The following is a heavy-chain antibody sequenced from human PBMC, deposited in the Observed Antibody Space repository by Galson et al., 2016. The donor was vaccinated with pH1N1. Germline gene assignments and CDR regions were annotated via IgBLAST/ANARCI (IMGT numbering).Heavy chain of an antibody. V-gene: IGHV3-23*01. J-gene: IGHJ5*02. Sequence: SLRLSCAATGFNFGNYAMSWVRQAPGKGLEWVSSIGFSGGSTFHVASVKGRFTISRDNYKHTLFLQMNSLRAEDAAAYYCANGKWVESSPLDPWGQGTLVTVSS. CDR3: ANGKWVESSPLDP. D-gene: IGHD1-26*01. CDR1: GFNFGNYA. CDR2: IGFSGGST.